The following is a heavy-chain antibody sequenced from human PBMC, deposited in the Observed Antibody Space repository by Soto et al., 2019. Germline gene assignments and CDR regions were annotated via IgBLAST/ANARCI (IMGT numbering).Heavy chain of an antibody. CDR3: ARERWDTMVRGVTPSYGMDV. D-gene: IGHD3-10*01. J-gene: IGHJ6*02. Sequence: QVQLQESGPGLVKPSETLSLTCTVSGGSISSYYWSWIRQPPGKGLEWIGYIYYSGSTNYNPSLKSRVTISVDTSKNQFSLKLSSVTAADTAVYYCARERWDTMVRGVTPSYGMDVWGQGTTVTVSS. V-gene: IGHV4-59*01. CDR1: GGSISSYY. CDR2: IYYSGST.